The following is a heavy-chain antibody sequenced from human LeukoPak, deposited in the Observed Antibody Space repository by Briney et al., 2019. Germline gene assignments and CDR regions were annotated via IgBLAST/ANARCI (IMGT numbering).Heavy chain of an antibody. CDR3: ARGRFHALEWLMTFEY. Sequence: PGGSLRLSCAASGFTFSSYSMNWVRQAPGKGLEWVSFISTSSSYIYYADSLKGRFTISRDNAKKSLYLQINSLRAEDTAVYYCARGRFHALEWLMTFEYWGLGTLVTVSS. J-gene: IGHJ4*02. CDR2: ISTSSSYI. CDR1: GFTFSSYS. V-gene: IGHV3-21*01. D-gene: IGHD3-3*01.